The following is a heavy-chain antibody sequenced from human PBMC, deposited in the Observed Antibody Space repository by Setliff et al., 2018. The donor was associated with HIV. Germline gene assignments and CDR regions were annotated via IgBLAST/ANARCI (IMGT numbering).Heavy chain of an antibody. Sequence: VKVSCKASGYTFANYDINWVRQATGQGPEWMGWMNPNSGNTGYAQKFQGRVTMTRNTSISTAYMELSSLRSEDTAVYYCARRQGASGTTLYYWGQGTLVTVSS. CDR3: ARRQGASGTTLYY. CDR1: GYTFANYD. D-gene: IGHD3-10*01. V-gene: IGHV1-8*02. CDR2: MNPNSGNT. J-gene: IGHJ4*02.